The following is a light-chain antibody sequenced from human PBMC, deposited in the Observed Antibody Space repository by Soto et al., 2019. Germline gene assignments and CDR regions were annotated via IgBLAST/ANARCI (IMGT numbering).Light chain of an antibody. CDR3: SSYAGVNNLL. V-gene: IGLV2-8*01. J-gene: IGLJ3*02. CDR2: DVN. Sequence: QSALTQPPSASGSPGQSVTISCTGSSSDVGGDSYVSWYQQHPGKAPKLMIHDVNKRPSGVPDRFSGSKSGNTASLTVSGLQTEDEADYYCSSYAGVNNLLFGGGTKVTVL. CDR1: SSDVGGDSY.